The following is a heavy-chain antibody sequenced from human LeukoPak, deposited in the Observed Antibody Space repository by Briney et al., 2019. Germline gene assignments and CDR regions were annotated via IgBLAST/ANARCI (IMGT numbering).Heavy chain of an antibody. V-gene: IGHV4-4*07. J-gene: IGHJ4*02. CDR1: GDSINSYY. CDR2: IYTSGSA. CDR3: ARETLDFWNGYYFDY. D-gene: IGHD3/OR15-3a*01. Sequence: SETLSLTCTVSGDSINSYYWSWIRQPAGKGLEWIGRIYTSGSANYNPSLKSRVTMSADTSKNQFSLKLRSVTAADTAVYYCARETLDFWNGYYFDYWGQGTLVTVSS.